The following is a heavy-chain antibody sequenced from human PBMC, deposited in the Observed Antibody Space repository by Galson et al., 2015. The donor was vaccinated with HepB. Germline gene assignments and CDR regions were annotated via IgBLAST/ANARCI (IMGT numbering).Heavy chain of an antibody. CDR2: FDPEDGET. V-gene: IGHV1-24*01. J-gene: IGHJ6*03. D-gene: IGHD4/OR15-4a*01. CDR1: GYTLTELS. Sequence: SVKVSCKVSGYTLTELSMHWVRQAPGKGLEWMGGFDPEDGETIYAQKFQGRVTMTEDTSTDTAYMELSSLRSEDTAVYYCATGVGARVLNYYYYMDVWGKGTTVTVSS. CDR3: ATGVGARVLNYYYYMDV.